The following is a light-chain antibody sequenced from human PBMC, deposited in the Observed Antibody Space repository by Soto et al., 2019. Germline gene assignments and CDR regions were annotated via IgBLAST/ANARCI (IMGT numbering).Light chain of an antibody. CDR2: DVN. CDR3: SSYTIVSTHVV. Sequence: QSVLTQPASVSGSPGQSITISCTGTSSDIGAYDYVSWYQQHPARAPKLIIYDVNDRPSGVSDRFSGSKSGNAASLTISGLQAEDEADYFCSSYTIVSTHVVLGGGTKLTVL. J-gene: IGLJ2*01. CDR1: SSDIGAYDY. V-gene: IGLV2-14*01.